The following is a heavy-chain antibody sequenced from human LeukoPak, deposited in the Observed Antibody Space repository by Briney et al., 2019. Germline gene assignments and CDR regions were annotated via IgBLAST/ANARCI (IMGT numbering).Heavy chain of an antibody. CDR3: ARAYRSGYYTGIVGPDWFDP. D-gene: IGHD3-3*01. CDR1: GYTFTSYY. V-gene: IGHV1-46*01. Sequence: ASVKVSCKASGYTFTSYYMHWVRQAPGQGLEWMGIINPSGSSTSYAQKFQGRVTMTRDTSTSTVYMELSSLRSEDTAVYYCARAYRSGYYTGIVGPDWFDPWGQGTLVTVSS. CDR2: INPSGSST. J-gene: IGHJ5*02.